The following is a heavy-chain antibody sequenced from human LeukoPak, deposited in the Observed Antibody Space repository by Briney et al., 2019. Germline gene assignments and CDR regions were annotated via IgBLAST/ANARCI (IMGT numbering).Heavy chain of an antibody. CDR2: INHSGST. Sequence: SETLSLTCAVYGGSFSGYYWSWIRQPPGEGLEWIGEINHSGSTNYNPSLKSRVTISVDTSKNQFSLKLSSVTAADTAVYYCARHEMGSGWYGSVDYWGQGTLVTVSS. CDR3: ARHEMGSGWYGSVDY. CDR1: GGSFSGYY. J-gene: IGHJ4*02. V-gene: IGHV4-34*01. D-gene: IGHD6-19*01.